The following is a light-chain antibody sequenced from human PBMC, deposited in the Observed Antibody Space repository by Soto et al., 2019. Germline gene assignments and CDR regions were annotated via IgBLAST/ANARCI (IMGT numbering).Light chain of an antibody. J-gene: IGLJ1*01. CDR2: SNT. Sequence: QLVLTQPPSVSETPGQRVTISCSGSSSNIGSNTVNWYRQLPETAPKLLIYSNTQRPSGVPDRFSGSKSGTSASLAISGLQSEDEGDYYCAVWDDSLNGCVFGTGTKLTVL. V-gene: IGLV1-44*01. CDR3: AVWDDSLNGCV. CDR1: SSNIGSNT.